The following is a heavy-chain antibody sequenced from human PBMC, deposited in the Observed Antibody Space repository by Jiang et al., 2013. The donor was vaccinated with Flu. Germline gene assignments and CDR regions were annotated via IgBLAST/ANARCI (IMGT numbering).Heavy chain of an antibody. V-gene: IGHV4-34*01. CDR2: INHDGRT. CDR3: ARGAVGYCNSATCYNYHYGLDV. J-gene: IGHJ6*02. CDR1: GGSFSGYY. D-gene: IGHD2-2*01. Sequence: SLTCAVYGGSFSGYYWTWIRQPPGKGLEWIGDINHDGRTNYNPSLGSRVTISVDTPKNQFSLSLTSLTAADTGVYYCARGAVGYCNSATCYNYHYGLDVWGQGTTVTVSS.